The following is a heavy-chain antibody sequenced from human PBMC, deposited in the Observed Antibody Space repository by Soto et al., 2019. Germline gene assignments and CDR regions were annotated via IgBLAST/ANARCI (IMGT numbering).Heavy chain of an antibody. D-gene: IGHD2-2*02. CDR2: IYYSGST. CDR1: GGSISSYY. Sequence: QVQLQESGPGLVKPSETLSLTCTVSGGSISSYYWCWIRQPPGQGLEWIGYIYYSGSTNYNPSLRRRVTISVDTSKNQFSLKLSSVTAADTAVYDCAREGSYKNYYYYGMDVWGQGTTVTVSS. V-gene: IGHV4-59*01. J-gene: IGHJ6*02. CDR3: AREGSYKNYYYYGMDV.